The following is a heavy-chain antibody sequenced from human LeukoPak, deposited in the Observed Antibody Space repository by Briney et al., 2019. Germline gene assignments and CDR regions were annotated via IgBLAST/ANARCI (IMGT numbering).Heavy chain of an antibody. J-gene: IGHJ4*02. CDR2: IYYSGST. CDR1: GGSISSSSYY. V-gene: IGHV4-39*01. Sequence: SETLSLTCTVSGGSISSSSYYWGWIRQPPGKGLEWIGSIYYSGSTYYNPSLKSRVTISVDTSKNQFSLKLSSVTAADTAVYYCARLIYYFDYWGQGTLVTVSS. CDR3: ARLIYYFDY.